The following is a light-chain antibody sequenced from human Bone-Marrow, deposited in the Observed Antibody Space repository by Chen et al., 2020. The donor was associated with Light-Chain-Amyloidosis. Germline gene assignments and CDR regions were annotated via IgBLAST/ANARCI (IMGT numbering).Light chain of an antibody. V-gene: IGKV1-9*01. Sequence: DIQLTQSPSFLFASVGDRVTITCRASQGISSYLAWYQERPGKAPNLLIYAVSTLKSGVPSRFSGSGSGTEFALTISSLQSEDFATYFCQQYHTYPPWTFGQGTKVEIK. CDR1: QGISSY. CDR3: QQYHTYPPWT. CDR2: AVS. J-gene: IGKJ1*01.